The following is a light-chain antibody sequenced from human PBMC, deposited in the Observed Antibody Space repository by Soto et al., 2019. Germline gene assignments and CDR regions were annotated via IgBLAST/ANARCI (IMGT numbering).Light chain of an antibody. CDR1: SSDVGGYTY. Sequence: QSVLTQSRSVSGSPGQSVTISCTGTSSDVGGYTYVSWYQQHPAKAPKLMIYDVSKRPSGVPDRFSGSKSGNTASLTISGLQAEDEADYYCCSYAGSYTPRVFGTGTKVTVL. CDR2: DVS. J-gene: IGLJ1*01. V-gene: IGLV2-11*01. CDR3: CSYAGSYTPRV.